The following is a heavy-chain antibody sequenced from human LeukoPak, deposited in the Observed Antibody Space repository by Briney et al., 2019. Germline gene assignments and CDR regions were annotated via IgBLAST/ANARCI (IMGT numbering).Heavy chain of an antibody. Sequence: MASETLSLTCAVYGGSFSGYYWSWIRQPPGKGLEWIGEINHSGSTNYNPSLKSRVTISVDTSKNQFSLKLSSVTAADTAVYYCARVGGPSKERNMDVWGKGTTVTVSS. CDR1: GGSFSGYY. CDR2: INHSGST. CDR3: ARVGGPSKERNMDV. D-gene: IGHD3-16*01. J-gene: IGHJ6*03. V-gene: IGHV4-34*01.